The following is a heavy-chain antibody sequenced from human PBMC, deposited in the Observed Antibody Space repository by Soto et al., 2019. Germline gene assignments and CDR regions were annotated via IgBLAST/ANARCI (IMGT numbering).Heavy chain of an antibody. V-gene: IGHV1-8*01. CDR2: MNPNSGNT. D-gene: IGHD3-9*01. J-gene: IGHJ4*02. CDR1: GYTFTSYD. Sequence: QVQLVQSGAEVKKPGASVKVSCRASGYTFTSYDINWVRQATGQGLEWMGWMNPNSGNTGYAQKFQGRVTMTRNTSISTAYMELSSLRSEDTAVYYCARGHYDILTGYSPPGYWGQGTLVTVSS. CDR3: ARGHYDILTGYSPPGY.